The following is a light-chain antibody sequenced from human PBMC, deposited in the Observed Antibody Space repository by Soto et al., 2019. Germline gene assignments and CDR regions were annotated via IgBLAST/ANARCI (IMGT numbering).Light chain of an antibody. Sequence: QSALTQPASVSGSPGQSITISCTGTSSDVGAYNYVSWYQQHPGKAPKLMIYEVSSRPSGVSNRFSGSKSGNTASLTISGLQAEDEADYYCNSYTRSSTLVFGGGTKVTVL. V-gene: IGLV2-14*01. CDR3: NSYTRSSTLV. J-gene: IGLJ3*02. CDR2: EVS. CDR1: SSDVGAYNY.